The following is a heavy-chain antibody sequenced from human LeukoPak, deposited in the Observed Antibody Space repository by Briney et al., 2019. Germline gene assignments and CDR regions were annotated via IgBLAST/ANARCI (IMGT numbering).Heavy chain of an antibody. CDR2: ISSSGSTI. CDR1: GGSISSSSYY. CDR3: ARDLFYYDSSGYYYSYFDY. D-gene: IGHD3-22*01. J-gene: IGHJ4*02. Sequence: LSLTCTVSGGSISSSSYYWGWIRQPPGKGLEWVSYISSSGSTIYYADSVKGRFTISRDNAKNSLYLQMNSLRAEDTAVYYCARDLFYYDSSGYYYSYFDYWGQGTLVTVSS. V-gene: IGHV3-11*01.